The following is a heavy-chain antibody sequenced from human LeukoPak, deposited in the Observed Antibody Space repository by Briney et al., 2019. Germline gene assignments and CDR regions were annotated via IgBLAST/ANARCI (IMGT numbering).Heavy chain of an antibody. D-gene: IGHD6-19*01. CDR3: ARGSVAGYFYYYYYMDV. CDR2: MNPNSGNT. V-gene: IGHV1-8*01. J-gene: IGHJ6*03. CDR1: GYTFTSYD. Sequence: ASVKVSCKASGYTFTSYDINWVRQATGQGLEWMGWMNPNSGNTGYAQKFQGRVTMTRNTSISTAYMELSSLRSEDTAVYYCARGSVAGYFYYYYYMDVWGKGTTVTISS.